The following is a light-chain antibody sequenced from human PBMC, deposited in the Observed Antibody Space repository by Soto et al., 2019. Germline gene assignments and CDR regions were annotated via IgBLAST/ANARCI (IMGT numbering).Light chain of an antibody. J-gene: IGKJ1*01. Sequence: EVVLTQSPDTLSLSPGERATLSCRASQSVSSTFLAWYQQRPGQAPRLLIYGASSRATGIPYRFSGSGSGTDFTLTITRLEPEDFALYYCQRFGTSATFGQGTKVEIK. CDR2: GAS. CDR1: QSVSSTF. V-gene: IGKV3-20*01. CDR3: QRFGTSAT.